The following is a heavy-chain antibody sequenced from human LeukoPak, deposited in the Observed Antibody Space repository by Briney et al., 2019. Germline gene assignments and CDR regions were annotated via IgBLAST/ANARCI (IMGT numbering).Heavy chain of an antibody. Sequence: PGGSLRLSCGASGFTFSSFIMNWVRQAPRKGLEWVSSITPTSSYIYYADSVRGRFTISRDNAKNSLFLQMDSLSAEDTAVYYCVRLRRSSATGGYYYYYDYWGQGILVTVSS. J-gene: IGHJ4*02. CDR3: VRLRRSSATGGYYYYYDY. V-gene: IGHV3-21*01. CDR2: ITPTSSYI. CDR1: GFTFSSFI. D-gene: IGHD3-22*01.